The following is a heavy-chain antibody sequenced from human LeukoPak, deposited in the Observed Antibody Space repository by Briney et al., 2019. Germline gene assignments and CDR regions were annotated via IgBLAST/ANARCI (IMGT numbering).Heavy chain of an antibody. V-gene: IGHV4-59*01. Sequence: KPSETLSLTCTVSGGSISSYYWSWIRQPPGKGLEWIGFIYYSGSTNYNPSLKSRVTISVDTFKNQFSLKLSFVPSADTAVYYCARRVRRDGYNSMYYFDYWGQGTLVTVSS. J-gene: IGHJ4*02. CDR1: GGSISSYY. CDR3: ARRVRRDGYNSMYYFDY. D-gene: IGHD5-24*01. CDR2: IYYSGST.